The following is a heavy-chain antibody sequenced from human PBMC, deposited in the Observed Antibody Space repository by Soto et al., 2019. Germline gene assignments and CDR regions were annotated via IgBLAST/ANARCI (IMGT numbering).Heavy chain of an antibody. D-gene: IGHD3-9*01. CDR2: LSHDGSNE. CDR1: GFTFSSYG. J-gene: IGHJ6*02. V-gene: IGHV3-30*18. CDR3: AKDLRRAFYGMDV. Sequence: QVQLVESGGGVVQPGRSLRLSCVASGFTFSSYGMHWVRQAPGKGLEWVTLLSHDGSNEYYADSVKGRFTISRDNSKNTLYLQMNSLRAEDTAVYYCAKDLRRAFYGMDVWGQGTTVTVSS.